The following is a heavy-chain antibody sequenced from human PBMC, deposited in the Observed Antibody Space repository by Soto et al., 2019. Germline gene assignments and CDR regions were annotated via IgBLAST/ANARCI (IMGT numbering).Heavy chain of an antibody. J-gene: IGHJ3*02. V-gene: IGHV4-39*01. D-gene: IGHD1-1*01. Sequence: QLQLQESGPGLVKPSETLSLTCTVSGGSISSSSYYWGWIRQPPGKGLEWIGSIYYSGSTYYNPSLKSRVTISVDTSKNQFSLKLSSVTAADTAVYYCARPREHDDAFDIWGKGTMVTVSS. CDR3: ARPREHDDAFDI. CDR2: IYYSGST. CDR1: GGSISSSSYY.